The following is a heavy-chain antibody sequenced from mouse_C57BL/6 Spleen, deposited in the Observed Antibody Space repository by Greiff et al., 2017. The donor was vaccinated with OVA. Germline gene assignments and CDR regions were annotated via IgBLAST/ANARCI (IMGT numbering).Heavy chain of an antibody. CDR1: GYTFTSYG. D-gene: IGHD2-4*01. V-gene: IGHV1-81*01. Sequence: QVHLQQSGAELARPGASVKLSCKASGYTFTSYGISWVKQRTGQGLEWIGEIYPRSGNTYYNEKFKGKATLTADKSSSTAYMELRSLTSEDSAVDFCASYDYDGAWFAYWGQGTLVTVSA. CDR2: IYPRSGNT. J-gene: IGHJ3*01. CDR3: ASYDYDGAWFAY.